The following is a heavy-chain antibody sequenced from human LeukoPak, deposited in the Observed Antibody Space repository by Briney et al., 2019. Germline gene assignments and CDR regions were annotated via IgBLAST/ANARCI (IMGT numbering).Heavy chain of an antibody. D-gene: IGHD3-22*01. CDR3: ARGRDYYDSSGSPYAFDI. J-gene: IGHJ3*02. CDR1: GGSISSGSFY. CDR2: IYTSGST. Sequence: SQTLSLTCTVSGGSISSGSFYWSWVRQPAGKGLEWIGRIYTSGSTDYNLSLKSRVTISVDKSKNQFSLKLSSVTAADTAVHYCARGRDYYDSSGSPYAFDIWGQGTMVTVSS. V-gene: IGHV4-61*02.